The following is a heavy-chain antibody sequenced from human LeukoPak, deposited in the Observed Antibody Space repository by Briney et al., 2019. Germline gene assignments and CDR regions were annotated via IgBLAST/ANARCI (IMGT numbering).Heavy chain of an antibody. J-gene: IGHJ4*02. V-gene: IGHV3-30-3*01. D-gene: IGHD3-10*01. CDR3: AKDSAMIRGVTPDH. CDR1: GFTFSSYA. Sequence: QPGGSLRLSCAASGFTFSSYAMHWVRQAPGKGLEWVAVISYDGSNKYYADSVKGRFTISRDNSKNTLYLQMNSLRAEDTAMYYCAKDSAMIRGVTPDHWGQGTLVTVSS. CDR2: ISYDGSNK.